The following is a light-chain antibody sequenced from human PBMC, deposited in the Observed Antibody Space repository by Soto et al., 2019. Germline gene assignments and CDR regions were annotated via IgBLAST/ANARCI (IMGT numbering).Light chain of an antibody. Sequence: QSALTQPASVSGSPGQSVTISCTGASSDVGGYDYVSWYQQHPGKAPKLILYEVNNRPSGVSNHCSGSKSGNTASLIISGLQADDEADYYCSSYSTTSTLVFGSGTKLPVL. J-gene: IGLJ1*01. V-gene: IGLV2-14*01. CDR2: EVN. CDR3: SSYSTTSTLV. CDR1: SSDVGGYDY.